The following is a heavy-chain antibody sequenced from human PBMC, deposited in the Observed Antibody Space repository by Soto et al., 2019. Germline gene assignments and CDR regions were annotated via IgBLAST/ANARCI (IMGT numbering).Heavy chain of an antibody. CDR2: IYWDDDK. Sequence: QITLKESGPTLVKPTQTLTLTCTFSGFSLSTSGVGVGWIRQPPGKALEWLALIYWDDDKRYSPSLKSRLTSTNDTSKNQVVLTMTNMDPVDTATYYCAHRPSYCSGGSCYSGFAYWGQGTLVTVSS. D-gene: IGHD2-15*01. V-gene: IGHV2-5*02. CDR3: AHRPSYCSGGSCYSGFAY. CDR1: GFSLSTSGVG. J-gene: IGHJ4*02.